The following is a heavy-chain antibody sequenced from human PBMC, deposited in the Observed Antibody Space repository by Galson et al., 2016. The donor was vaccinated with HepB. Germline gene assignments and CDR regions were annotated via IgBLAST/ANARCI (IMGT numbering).Heavy chain of an antibody. CDR3: VRGSTAPDV. CDR2: INKDGREN. CDR1: GFSFSNYW. J-gene: IGHJ6*04. Sequence: SLRLSCAASGFSFSNYWMTWVRQTTGKGLEWVADINKDGRENRYVDSVMGRFTISRDNSRSMLFLEMNGLKAEDTGVYYCVRGSTAPDVWGKGTTVTVSS. D-gene: IGHD1-26*01. V-gene: IGHV3-7*04.